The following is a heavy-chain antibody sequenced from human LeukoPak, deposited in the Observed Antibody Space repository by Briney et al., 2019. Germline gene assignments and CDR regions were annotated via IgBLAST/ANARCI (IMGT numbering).Heavy chain of an antibody. CDR2: INHSGST. V-gene: IGHV4-34*01. J-gene: IGHJ4*02. D-gene: IGHD4-11*01. CDR1: GGSFSGYY. CDR3: ARLRPPLGYSNYWDWDTLYYFDY. Sequence: NPSETLSLTCAVYGGSFSGYYWSWVRQPPGKGLEWIGEINHSGSTNYNPSLKSRVTISVDTSKNQFSLKLSSVTAADTAVYYCARLRPPLGYSNYWDWDTLYYFDYWGQGTLVTVSS.